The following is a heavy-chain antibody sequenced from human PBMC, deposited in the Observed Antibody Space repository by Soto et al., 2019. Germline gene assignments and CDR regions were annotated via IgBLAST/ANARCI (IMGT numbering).Heavy chain of an antibody. Sequence: PWESLKISCKVSGYSLTFTTSWIGLGCQMPGKNPEWMGIIYLGASDTRYSPSFQAQVTLSANMSTNTVYLQSSCLWTPHTATYNCASPTHNWLLSVDGYLDSRDQGSLVTFCS. J-gene: IGHJ4*02. V-gene: IGHV5-51*01. CDR3: ASPTHNWLLSVDGYLDS. CDR2: IYLGASDT. CDR1: GYSLTFTTSW. D-gene: IGHD2-15*01.